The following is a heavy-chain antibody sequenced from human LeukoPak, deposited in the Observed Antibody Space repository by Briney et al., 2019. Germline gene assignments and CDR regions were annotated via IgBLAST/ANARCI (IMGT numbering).Heavy chain of an antibody. CDR2: MSSNGGST. Sequence: GGSLRLSCVASGFTFSSYAMHWIRQAPGKGLECVSAMSSNGGSTFYANSVKGRFTISRDNSKNTLYLQMGSLRAEDMAVYYCARAEYSSGGSCTMSFWLDGMEVWGKGTTVTV. CDR1: GFTFSSYA. CDR3: ARAEYSSGGSCTMSFWLDGMEV. D-gene: IGHD2-15*01. V-gene: IGHV3-64*01. J-gene: IGHJ6*04.